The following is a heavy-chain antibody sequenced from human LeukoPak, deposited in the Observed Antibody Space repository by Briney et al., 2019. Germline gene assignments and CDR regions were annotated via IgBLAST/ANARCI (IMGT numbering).Heavy chain of an antibody. CDR3: ARGGSGSYYKTLSNWFDP. Sequence: GGALEPFWSAAGFPFKNYCLHRGPPGPGKGLGGGAGYLDDGSNKYYADSVKGRFTISRDNSKNTLYLQMNSLRAEDTAVYYCARGGSGSYYKTLSNWFDPWGQGTLVTVSS. D-gene: IGHD3-10*01. CDR1: GFPFKNYC. J-gene: IGHJ5*02. CDR2: YLDDGSNK. V-gene: IGHV3-33*01.